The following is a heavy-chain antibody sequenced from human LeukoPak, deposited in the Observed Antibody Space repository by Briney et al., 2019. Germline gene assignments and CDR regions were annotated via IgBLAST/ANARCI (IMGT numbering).Heavy chain of an antibody. CDR3: ARVGSGSYRLDY. CDR2: IYHSGST. Sequence: PSETLSLTCAVSAGSISSSNWWSWVRPPPGKGLEWIGEIYHSGSTNYNPSLKSRVTISVDKSKNQFSLKLSSVTAADTAVYYCARVGSGSYRLDYWGQGTLVTVSS. V-gene: IGHV4-4*02. CDR1: AGSISSSNW. D-gene: IGHD3-10*01. J-gene: IGHJ4*02.